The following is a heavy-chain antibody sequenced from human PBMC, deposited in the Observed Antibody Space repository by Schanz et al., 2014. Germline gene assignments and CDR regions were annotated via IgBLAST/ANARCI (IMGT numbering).Heavy chain of an antibody. J-gene: IGHJ4*02. CDR1: GGIFSDYT. CDR3: ERDPYGKNSGDFDY. Sequence: QVQLVQSGPEVSKPGSSVKVSCKASGGIFSDYTISWVRQAPGQGLEWMGRINPNTGGTNFAQKFQGRVTMTRDTSTTTAYMDLSGRTSDDTAVYFCERDPYGKNSGDFDYWGQGTLVTVSS. V-gene: IGHV1-2*06. D-gene: IGHD4-17*01. CDR2: INPNTGGT.